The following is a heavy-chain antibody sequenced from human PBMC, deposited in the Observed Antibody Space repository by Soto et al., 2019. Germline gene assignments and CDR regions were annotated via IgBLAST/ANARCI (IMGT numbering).Heavy chain of an antibody. J-gene: IGHJ4*02. CDR2: IWYDGSNK. CDR3: ARIGGWQQLDLDFDY. D-gene: IGHD6-13*01. Sequence: VQLVESGGGVVQPGRPLRLSCAASGFTFSSYGMHWVRQAPGKGLEWVAVIWYDGSNKYYEDSVKGRFTISSDNSKNTLYLQMNSLRAEDTAVYYCARIGGWQQLDLDFDYWGQGTLVTVSS. V-gene: IGHV3-33*01. CDR1: GFTFSSYG.